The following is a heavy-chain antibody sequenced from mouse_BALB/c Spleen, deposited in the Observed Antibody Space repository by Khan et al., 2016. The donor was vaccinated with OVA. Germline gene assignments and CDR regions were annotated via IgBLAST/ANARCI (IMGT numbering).Heavy chain of an antibody. D-gene: IGHD4-1*01. CDR2: INYSGST. CDR3: ASELGRYYAMDY. CDR1: GYSITSDYA. Sequence: EVQLQESGPGLVKPSQSLSLTCTVTGYSITSDYAWNWIRQLPGNKLEWMGYINYSGSTTYNPSLKSRISITRDTSKSQFFLQLSSATTEDTATYYCASELGRYYAMDYWGQGTSVTVSS. V-gene: IGHV3-2*02. J-gene: IGHJ4*01.